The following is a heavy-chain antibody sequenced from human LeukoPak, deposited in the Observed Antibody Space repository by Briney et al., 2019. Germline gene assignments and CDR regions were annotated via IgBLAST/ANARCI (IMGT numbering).Heavy chain of an antibody. D-gene: IGHD3-10*01. V-gene: IGHV3-7*01. Sequence: PGGSLRLSCAASGFTLSSYWMSWVRQAPGKGLEWVANIKQDGSEKYYVDSVKGRFTISRDNAKNSLYLQMNSLRAEDTAVYYCAREKVDYYGSGSYRPFDYWGQGTLVTVSS. CDR3: AREKVDYYGSGSYRPFDY. J-gene: IGHJ4*02. CDR2: IKQDGSEK. CDR1: GFTLSSYW.